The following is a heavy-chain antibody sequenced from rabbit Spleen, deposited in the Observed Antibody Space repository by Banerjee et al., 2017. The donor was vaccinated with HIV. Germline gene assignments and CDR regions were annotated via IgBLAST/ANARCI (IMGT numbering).Heavy chain of an antibody. D-gene: IGHD1-1*01. CDR2: IDPGFGLR. CDR1: GFDFRSYG. Sequence: QEQLVESGGGLVQPGGSLKLSCKASGFDFRSYGVSWVRQAPGKGLEWIGYIDPGFGLRNYANSVKGRFTISSDNAQNTVFLQMTSLTASDTATYFCARGFASSSGYYLNLWGPGTLVTVS. V-gene: IGHV1S47*01. CDR3: ARGFASSSGYYLNL. J-gene: IGHJ4*01.